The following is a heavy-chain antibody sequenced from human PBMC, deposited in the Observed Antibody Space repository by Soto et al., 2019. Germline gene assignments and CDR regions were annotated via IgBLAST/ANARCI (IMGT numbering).Heavy chain of an antibody. J-gene: IGHJ4*02. CDR3: ARDGGYDSSGSYYFDY. D-gene: IGHD3-22*01. V-gene: IGHV4-4*07. Sequence: QVQLQESGPGLVKPSETLSLSCTVSGGSINSYYWSWIRQSAGKGLEWIGRIYSSGTTYYNPSFKSRVSMSVDKSKNEFSLKLSSVTAADTAVYHCARDGGYDSSGSYYFDYWGQGTLVTVS. CDR2: IYSSGTT. CDR1: GGSINSYY.